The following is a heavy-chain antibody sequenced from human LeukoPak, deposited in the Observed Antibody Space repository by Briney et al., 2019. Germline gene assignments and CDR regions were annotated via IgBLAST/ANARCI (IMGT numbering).Heavy chain of an antibody. CDR1: GFTFSSYA. J-gene: IGHJ4*02. Sequence: GGSLRLSCAASGFTFSSYAMHWVRQAPGKGLEWVAVISYDGSNKYYADSVKGRFTISRDNSKNTLYLQMNSLRAEDTAVYYCARDEHYYDSSGYYARMYYFDYWGQGTLVTVS. D-gene: IGHD3-22*01. CDR3: ARDEHYYDSSGYYARMYYFDY. V-gene: IGHV3-30-3*01. CDR2: ISYDGSNK.